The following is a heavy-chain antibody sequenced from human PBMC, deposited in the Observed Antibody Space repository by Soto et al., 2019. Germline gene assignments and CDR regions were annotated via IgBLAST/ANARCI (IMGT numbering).Heavy chain of an antibody. CDR1: GFTFSSYA. J-gene: IGHJ6*02. D-gene: IGHD3-10*01. Sequence: LRLSCAASGFTFSSYAMSWVRQAPGKGLEWVSAISGSGGSTYYADSVKGRFTISRDNSKNTLYLQMNSLRAEDTAVYYCAKDRGITMVRGVIFLYGMDVWGQGTTVTVSS. CDR2: ISGSGGST. CDR3: AKDRGITMVRGVIFLYGMDV. V-gene: IGHV3-23*01.